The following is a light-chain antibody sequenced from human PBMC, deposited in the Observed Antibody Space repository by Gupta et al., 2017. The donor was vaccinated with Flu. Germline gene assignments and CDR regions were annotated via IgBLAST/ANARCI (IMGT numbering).Light chain of an antibody. CDR2: AAS. CDR1: QGIDNY. Sequence: DIQLTQSPSFLSASVGDRVTITCRASQGIDNYLAWYQQKPGKAPKLLIYAASTLQSGVPSRFSGSGSGTDFTLTISSLQSEYFATYYCQQLNFGGGTKVEIK. J-gene: IGKJ4*01. V-gene: IGKV1-9*01. CDR3: QQLN.